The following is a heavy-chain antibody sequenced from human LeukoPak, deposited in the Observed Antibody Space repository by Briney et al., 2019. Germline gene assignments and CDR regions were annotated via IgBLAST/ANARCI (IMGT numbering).Heavy chain of an antibody. CDR3: TSSGYVWDYFDY. D-gene: IGHD5-12*01. J-gene: IGHJ4*02. V-gene: IGHV3-73*01. CDR2: IRSKANTYAT. CDR1: GFTFSGSA. Sequence: GGSLRLSCAASGFTFSGSAMHWVRQASGKGLEWVGRIRSKANTYATAYAASVKGRFTISRDDSKNTAYLQMNSLKTEDTAVYYCTSSGYVWDYFDYWGQGTLVTVSS.